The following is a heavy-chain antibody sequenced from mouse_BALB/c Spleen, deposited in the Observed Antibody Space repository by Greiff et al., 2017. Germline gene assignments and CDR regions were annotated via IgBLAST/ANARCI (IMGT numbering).Heavy chain of an antibody. CDR2: INPSTGYT. D-gene: IGHD2-3*01. V-gene: IGHV1-7*01. CDR1: GYTFTSYW. CDR3: ARCYYNYFDD. J-gene: IGHJ2*01. Sequence: QVQLQQSGAELAKPGASVKMSCKASGYTFTSYWMHWVKQRPGQGLEWIGYINPSTGYTEYNQKFKDKATLTADKSSSTAYMQLSSLTSEDSAVYYCARCYYNYFDDWGQGTTLTVSS.